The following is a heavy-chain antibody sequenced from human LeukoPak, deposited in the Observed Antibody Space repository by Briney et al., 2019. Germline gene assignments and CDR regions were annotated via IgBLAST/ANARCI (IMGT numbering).Heavy chain of an antibody. CDR2: INSDGSST. Sequence: GGSLRLSCAASGFTFSSYWMHWVRQAPGKGLVWVSRINSDGSSTSYADSVKGRFTISRDNAKNTLYLQMNSLRAEDTAVYCCARDRTTGTTNSGFDYWGQGTLVTVSS. J-gene: IGHJ4*02. CDR3: ARDRTTGTTNSGFDY. D-gene: IGHD1-1*01. V-gene: IGHV3-74*01. CDR1: GFTFSSYW.